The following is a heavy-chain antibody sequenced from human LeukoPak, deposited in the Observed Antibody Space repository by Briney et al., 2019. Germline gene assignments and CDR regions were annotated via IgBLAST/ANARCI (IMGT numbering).Heavy chain of an antibody. V-gene: IGHV4-4*07. J-gene: IGHJ4*02. CDR3: AREGPGRVLHY. Sequence: PSETLSLTCNVSGDSISSYFWTWIRQPADKGLEWIGRVFINGITYSHPSLENRVTLSLDTSKSQFSLRLKSVTAADTAVYYCAREGPGRVLHYWSQGILVTVSS. D-gene: IGHD2/OR15-2a*01. CDR1: GDSISSYF. CDR2: VFINGIT.